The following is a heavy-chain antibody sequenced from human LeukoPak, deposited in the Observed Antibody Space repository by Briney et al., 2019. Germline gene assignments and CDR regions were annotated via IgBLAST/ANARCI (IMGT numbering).Heavy chain of an antibody. V-gene: IGHV4-34*01. D-gene: IGHD5-18*01. CDR3: ARGRYSYGGAVGDYFDY. CDR2: INHSGST. J-gene: IGHJ4*02. Sequence: GSLRLSCAASGFTFSSYAMTWVRQAPGKGLEWIGEINHSGSTNYNPSLKSRVTISVDTSKNQFSLKLSSVTAADTAVYYCARGRYSYGGAVGDYFDYWGQGTLVTVSS. CDR1: GFTFSSYA.